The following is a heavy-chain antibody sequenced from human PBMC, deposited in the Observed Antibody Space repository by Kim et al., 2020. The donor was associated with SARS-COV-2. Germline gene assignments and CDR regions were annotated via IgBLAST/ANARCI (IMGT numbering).Heavy chain of an antibody. D-gene: IGHD6-6*01. CDR3: ARGQEYSSSSGQVDY. J-gene: IGHJ4*02. V-gene: IGHV4-34*01. Sequence: SETLSLTCAVYGGSFSGYYWSWIRQPPGKGLEWIGEINHSGSTNYNPSLKSRVTISVDTSKNQFSLKLSSVTAADTAVYYCARGQEYSSSSGQVDYWGQGTLVTVSS. CDR1: GGSFSGYY. CDR2: INHSGST.